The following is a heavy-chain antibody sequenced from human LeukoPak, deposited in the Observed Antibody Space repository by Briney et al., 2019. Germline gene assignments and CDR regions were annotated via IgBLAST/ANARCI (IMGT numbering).Heavy chain of an antibody. CDR1: GFTFSSHW. CDR2: ISPDGSTT. D-gene: IGHD1-26*01. Sequence: GGSLRLSCAASGFTFSSHWMHWVRQAPGKGLVWASVISPDGSTTNYAEPVKRRFTISRDNAKNTLYLQMNSLRAEDTAVYYCARPVGTTVSVDYWGQGTLVTVSS. V-gene: IGHV3-74*01. J-gene: IGHJ4*02. CDR3: ARPVGTTVSVDY.